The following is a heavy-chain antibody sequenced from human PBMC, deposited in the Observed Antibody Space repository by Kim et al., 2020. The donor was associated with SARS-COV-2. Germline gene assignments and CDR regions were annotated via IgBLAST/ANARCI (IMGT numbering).Heavy chain of an antibody. Sequence: GGSLRLSCAASGFTFSNAWMSWVRQAPGKGLEWVGRIKSKTDGGTTDYAAPVKGRFTISRDDSKNTLYLQMNSLKTEDTAVYYCTTEIILVGATTDEDDYWGQGTLVTVSS. CDR1: GFTFSNAW. CDR3: TTEIILVGATTDEDDY. J-gene: IGHJ4*02. D-gene: IGHD1-26*01. V-gene: IGHV3-15*01. CDR2: IKSKTDGGTT.